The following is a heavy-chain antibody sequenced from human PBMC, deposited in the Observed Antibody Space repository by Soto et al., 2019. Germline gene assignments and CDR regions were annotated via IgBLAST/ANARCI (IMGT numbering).Heavy chain of an antibody. Sequence: ETLSLTCAVSVGSFTSNNWWTCVRQPPGQGLEWIGEIYLTGSTNYNPSLKSRVTISLDKSENQFSLKVTSLTAADTAVYYCASRDPGTSVDYWGQGTLVTVSS. J-gene: IGHJ4*02. V-gene: IGHV4-4*02. CDR2: IYLTGST. CDR3: ASRDPGTSVDY. D-gene: IGHD1-7*01. CDR1: VGSFTSNNW.